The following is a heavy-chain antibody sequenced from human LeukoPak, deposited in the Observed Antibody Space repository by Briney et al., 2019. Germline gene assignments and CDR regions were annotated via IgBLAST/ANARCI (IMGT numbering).Heavy chain of an antibody. J-gene: IGHJ4*02. V-gene: IGHV1-8*01. D-gene: IGHD3-16*01. CDR1: EYTFTSYD. Sequence: VASVKVSCKASEYTFTSYDINWVRQATGQGLEWMGWMNPNSGNTGYAQKFQGRVTMTRNTSISTAYMELSSLRSEDTAVYYCASGVYYDYVWGSYSSGWGQGTLVTVSS. CDR3: ASGVYYDYVWGSYSSG. CDR2: MNPNSGNT.